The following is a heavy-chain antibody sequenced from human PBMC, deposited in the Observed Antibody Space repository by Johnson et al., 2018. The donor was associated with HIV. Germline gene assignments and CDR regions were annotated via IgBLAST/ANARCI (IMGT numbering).Heavy chain of an antibody. D-gene: IGHD3-9*01. V-gene: IGHV3-30*04. CDR3: ARELPSDDILTGPGAFDI. Sequence: QVQLVESGGGLVQPGRSLRLSCAASGFTFSSYAMHWVRQAPGKGLEWVAVISYDGSNKYYADSVKGRFTISRDNSKNTLYLQMNSLRAEDTAVYYCARELPSDDILTGPGAFDIWGQGTMVTVSS. CDR1: GFTFSSYA. J-gene: IGHJ3*02. CDR2: ISYDGSNK.